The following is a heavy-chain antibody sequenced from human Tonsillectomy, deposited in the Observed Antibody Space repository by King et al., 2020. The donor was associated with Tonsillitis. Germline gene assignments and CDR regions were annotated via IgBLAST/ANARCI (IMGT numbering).Heavy chain of an antibody. V-gene: IGHV1-18*01. CDR3: VLRGGSWFDP. CDR2: ISAYNGNT. CDR1: GYTFTSYA. J-gene: IGHJ5*02. D-gene: IGHD3-16*01. Sequence: VQLVESGAEVKKPGASVNVSCKASGYTFTSYAFSWVRQAPGQGLEWMGWISAYNGNTNYAQKLQGRVTMTTDTSTRTAYMELRSLKSDDTAVYYCVLRGGSWFDPWGQGTLVTVSS.